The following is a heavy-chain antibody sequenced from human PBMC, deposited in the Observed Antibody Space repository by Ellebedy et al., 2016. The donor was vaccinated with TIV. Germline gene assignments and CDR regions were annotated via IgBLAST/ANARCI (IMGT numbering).Heavy chain of an antibody. CDR3: ARGTYYYYDMDV. CDR2: IYPGDSDT. Sequence: GESLKISXKASGYMFTSHWIAWVRQMPGKGLEWMGLIYPGDSDTRYSPSFQGQVTISVDRSISTAYVQWSSLKASDTAMYYCARGTYYYYDMDVWGQGTTVTVSS. J-gene: IGHJ6*02. D-gene: IGHD3/OR15-3a*01. V-gene: IGHV5-51*01. CDR1: GYMFTSHW.